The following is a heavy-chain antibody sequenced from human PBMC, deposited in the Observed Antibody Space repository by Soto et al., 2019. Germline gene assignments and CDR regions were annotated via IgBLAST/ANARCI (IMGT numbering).Heavy chain of an antibody. CDR1: GYTFTSYG. CDR2: ISAYNGNT. CDR3: ARDVRIAATPTFDY. Sequence: ASVKVSCKASGYTFTSYGISWVRQAPGQGLEWMGWISAYNGNTNYAQKLQGRVTMTTDTSTSTAYMELRSLRSDDTAVYYCARDVRIAATPTFDYWGQGTLVTVSS. D-gene: IGHD5-12*01. J-gene: IGHJ4*02. V-gene: IGHV1-18*01.